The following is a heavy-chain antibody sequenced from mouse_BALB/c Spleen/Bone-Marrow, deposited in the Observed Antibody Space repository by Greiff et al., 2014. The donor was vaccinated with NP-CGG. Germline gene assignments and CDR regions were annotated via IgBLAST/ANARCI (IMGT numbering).Heavy chain of an antibody. V-gene: IGHV4-1*02. J-gene: IGHJ3*01. CDR1: GFDFSRYW. CDR3: ARLGYHGGFAY. Sequence: EVQLVESGGGLVQPGGSLKLSCADSGFDFSRYWMSWVRQAPGKGLEWIGEINPDSRTINYSPSLKDKFIISRDNAKNTLYLQMRKVRSEDTALYYCARLGYHGGFAYWGQGTLVTVSA. CDR2: INPDSRTI. D-gene: IGHD2-2*01.